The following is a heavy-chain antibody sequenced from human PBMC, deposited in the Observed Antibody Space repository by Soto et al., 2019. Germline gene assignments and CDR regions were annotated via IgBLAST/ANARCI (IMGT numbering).Heavy chain of an antibody. V-gene: IGHV4-4*07. Sequence: QVQLQESGPGLVKPSETLSLTCTVSGGSISSYYWSWIRQPAGKGLEWIGLIYTSGSTNYNTSLKSRVTMSVDTSKNQFALKLSAVTAADTAVYCCARDLAAAGPLDYWGQGTLVTVSS. CDR2: IYTSGST. J-gene: IGHJ4*02. D-gene: IGHD6-13*01. CDR1: GGSISSYY. CDR3: ARDLAAAGPLDY.